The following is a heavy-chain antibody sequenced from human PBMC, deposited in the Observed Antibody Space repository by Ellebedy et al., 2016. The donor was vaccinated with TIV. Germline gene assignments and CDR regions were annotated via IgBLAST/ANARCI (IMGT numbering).Heavy chain of an antibody. CDR1: GFTFSSYA. D-gene: IGHD1-1*01. V-gene: IGHV3-21*01. J-gene: IGHJ3*02. CDR3: ARDYWRGAFDI. CDR2: ISSSSNYI. Sequence: GESLKISCAASGFTFSSYAMHWVRQAPGKGLEWVSSISSSSNYIYYADSVKGRFTISRDNAKNSLYLQMNSLRAEDTAVYYCARDYWRGAFDIWGQGTMVTVSS.